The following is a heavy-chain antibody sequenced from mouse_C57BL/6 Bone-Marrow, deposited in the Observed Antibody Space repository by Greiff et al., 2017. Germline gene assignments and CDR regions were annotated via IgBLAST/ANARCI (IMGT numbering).Heavy chain of an antibody. Sequence: EVQLQQSGAELVRPGASVKLSCTASGFNIKDDYMHWVKQRPEQGLEWIGWIDPENGDTEYASKFQGKATITADTSSNTAYLQLSSLTYEDTAVSYCTTVLSPYYFDYWGQGTTLTVSS. CDR2: IDPENGDT. V-gene: IGHV14-4*01. CDR1: GFNIKDDY. CDR3: TTVLSPYYFDY. J-gene: IGHJ2*01.